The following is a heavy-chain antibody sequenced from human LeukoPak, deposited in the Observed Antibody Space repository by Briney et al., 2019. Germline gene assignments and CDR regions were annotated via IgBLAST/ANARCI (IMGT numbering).Heavy chain of an antibody. CDR2: ISGNGGSL. D-gene: IGHD3-22*01. Sequence: GGSLRLSCAASGFSLSNYAMSWVRQAPGKGLEWVSAISGNGGSLYYADSVKGRFTISRDNSKSALYLQVNSLRAEDTAVYYCAKRDAYDSSGFSPLFDYWGQGTLVTVSS. CDR1: GFSLSNYA. V-gene: IGHV3-23*01. J-gene: IGHJ4*02. CDR3: AKRDAYDSSGFSPLFDY.